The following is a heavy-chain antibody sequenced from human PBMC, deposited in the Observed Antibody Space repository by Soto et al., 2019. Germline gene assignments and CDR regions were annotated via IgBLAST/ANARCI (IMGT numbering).Heavy chain of an antibody. CDR3: AASRFLEWLPPYYYYGMDV. CDR2: TRNKANSYTT. V-gene: IGHV3-72*01. J-gene: IGHJ6*02. D-gene: IGHD3-3*01. Sequence: GGSLRLSCAASGFTFSDHYMDWVRQAPGKGLEWVGRTRNKANSYTTEYAASVKGRFTISRDDSKNSLYLQMNSLKTEDTAVYYCAASRFLEWLPPYYYYGMDVWGQGTTVTV. CDR1: GFTFSDHY.